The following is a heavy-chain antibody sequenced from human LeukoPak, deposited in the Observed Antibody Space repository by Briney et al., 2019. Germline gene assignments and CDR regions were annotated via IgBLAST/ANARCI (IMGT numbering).Heavy chain of an antibody. Sequence: PGGSLRLSCAASGFTFSSYAMRWVRQAPGKGLEWVAVISYGGSNKYYADSVKGRFTISRDNSKNTLYLQMNSLRAEDTAVYYCASLYCSSTSCSPLYYYYYGMDVWGQGTTVIVSS. V-gene: IGHV3-30-3*01. J-gene: IGHJ6*02. CDR1: GFTFSSYA. D-gene: IGHD2-2*01. CDR3: ASLYCSSTSCSPLYYYYYGMDV. CDR2: ISYGGSNK.